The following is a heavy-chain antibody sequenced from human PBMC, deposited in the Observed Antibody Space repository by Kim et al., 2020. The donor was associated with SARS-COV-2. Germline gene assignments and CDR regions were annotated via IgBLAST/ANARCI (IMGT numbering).Heavy chain of an antibody. Sequence: GGSLRLSCAASGFTFSSYGMHWVRQAPGKGLEWVAVISYDGSNKYYADSVKGRFTISRDNSKNTLYLQMYSLRAEDTAVYYCAKDHGVTTLDYWGQGTLVTVSS. CDR2: ISYDGSNK. CDR1: GFTFSSYG. J-gene: IGHJ4*02. D-gene: IGHD4-17*01. CDR3: AKDHGVTTLDY. V-gene: IGHV3-30*18.